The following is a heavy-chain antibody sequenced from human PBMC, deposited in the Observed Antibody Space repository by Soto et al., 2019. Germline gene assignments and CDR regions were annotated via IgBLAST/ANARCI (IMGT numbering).Heavy chain of an antibody. D-gene: IGHD3-3*01. Sequence: GASVKVSCKASGGTFGNSAINWVRQATGQGLEWMGWMNPNSGNTGYAQKFQGRVTMTRNTSISTAYMELSSLRSEDTAVYYCASPARNYDFWSGYSFDIWGQGTMVTVSS. V-gene: IGHV1-8*02. CDR3: ASPARNYDFWSGYSFDI. J-gene: IGHJ3*02. CDR1: GGTFGNSA. CDR2: MNPNSGNT.